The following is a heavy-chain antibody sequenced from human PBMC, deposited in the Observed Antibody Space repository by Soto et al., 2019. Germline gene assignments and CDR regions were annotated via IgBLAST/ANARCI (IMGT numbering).Heavy chain of an antibody. CDR2: IYYRGST. D-gene: IGHD5-12*01. V-gene: IGHV4-59*01. CDR1: SGSISSYY. J-gene: IGHJ4*02. Sequence: QVQLQESGPGLVKPSETLSLTCTVSSGSISSYYWCWIRQPPGKGLESLGYIYYRGSTNYNPSLRCRVTISVATCKSQLALTQSSVPAADTAVYYSARGEERVATPSGYWGQGTLVTVSS. CDR3: ARGEERVATPSGY.